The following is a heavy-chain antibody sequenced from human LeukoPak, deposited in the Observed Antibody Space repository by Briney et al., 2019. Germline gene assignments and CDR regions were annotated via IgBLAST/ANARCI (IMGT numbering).Heavy chain of an antibody. CDR2: INGDGTTT. D-gene: IGHD6-13*01. CDR1: GFAFSTYW. V-gene: IGHV3-74*01. CDR3: ARVNVAAADFDY. Sequence: GGSLRLSCAASGFAFSTYWMHWVRQAPGKGLVWVSRINGDGTTTTYADSVRGRFTISRDNAKNTLYLQMNSLRAEDTAVYYCARVNVAAADFDYWGQGTLVSVSS. J-gene: IGHJ4*02.